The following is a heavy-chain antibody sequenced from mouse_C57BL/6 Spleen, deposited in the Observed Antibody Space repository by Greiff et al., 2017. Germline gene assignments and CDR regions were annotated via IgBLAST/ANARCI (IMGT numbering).Heavy chain of an antibody. CDR2: IWGDGST. J-gene: IGHJ4*01. CDR1: GFSLTSYG. V-gene: IGHV2-3*01. Sequence: VQLQQSGPGLVAPSQSLSITCTVSGFSLTSYGVSWVRQPPGKGLEWLGVIWGDGSTNYHSALISRLGISKDNSKSQVFLTLNSLQTDDTATYYGAKPGYNKEEDAMDYWGQGTSVTVSS. D-gene: IGHD1-3*01. CDR3: AKPGYNKEEDAMDY.